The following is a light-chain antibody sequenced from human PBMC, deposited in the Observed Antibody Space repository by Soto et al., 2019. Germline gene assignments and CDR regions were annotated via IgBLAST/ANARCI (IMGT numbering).Light chain of an antibody. CDR1: RSVSFAY. V-gene: IGKV3-20*01. CDR2: GAS. J-gene: IGKJ2*01. CDR3: QQYVPPPYT. Sequence: IVLTQSPDTLSLSPGERASLSCRASRSVSFAYVAWYQLRPGQAPRLLIYGASSRATGIPDRFSRSGSGTDFTLTIGRLEPEDSAVYYCQQYVPPPYTFGQGIKLEI.